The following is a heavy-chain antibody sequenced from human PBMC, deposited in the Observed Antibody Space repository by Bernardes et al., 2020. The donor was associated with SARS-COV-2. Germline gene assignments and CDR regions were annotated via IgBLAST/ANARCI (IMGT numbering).Heavy chain of an antibody. CDR2: INHSGST. J-gene: IGHJ5*02. Sequence: SETLSLTCAVYGGSFSGYYWSWIRQPPGKGLELIGEINHSGSTNYNPSLKSRVTISVDTSKNQFSLKLSSVTAADTAVYYCARGRTYGSWYPRSNWFDPWGKGTLVTVST. CDR3: ARGRTYGSWYPRSNWFDP. CDR1: GGSFSGYY. V-gene: IGHV4-34*01. D-gene: IGHD6-13*01.